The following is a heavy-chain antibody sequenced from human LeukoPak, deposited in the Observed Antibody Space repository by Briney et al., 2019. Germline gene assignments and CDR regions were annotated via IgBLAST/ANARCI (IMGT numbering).Heavy chain of an antibody. Sequence: GGSLRVSCTASGFTFRTYTMNWVRQAPGKGLEWVSSITGRSSFIYYADSVKGRFTISRDNAKNSLYLQMNSLRAEDTAVYYCARVSGTWTFDYWGQGTLVAVSS. CDR3: ARVSGTWTFDY. D-gene: IGHD3/OR15-3a*01. J-gene: IGHJ4*02. CDR1: GFTFRTYT. V-gene: IGHV3-21*01. CDR2: ITGRSSFI.